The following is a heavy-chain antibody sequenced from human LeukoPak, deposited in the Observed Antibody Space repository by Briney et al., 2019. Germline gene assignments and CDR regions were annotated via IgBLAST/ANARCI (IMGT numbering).Heavy chain of an antibody. CDR1: GFTFSSYW. D-gene: IGHD6-13*01. Sequence: PGGSLRLSCAASGFTFSSYWMHWVRPAPGKGLVWVSRINGDGSSTTYVDSVMGRFTISRDNAKNTLYLQMNSVRAEDTAVYYCARGNIAAAGIHYWGQGTLVIVSS. CDR2: INGDGSST. CDR3: ARGNIAAAGIHY. J-gene: IGHJ4*02. V-gene: IGHV3-74*01.